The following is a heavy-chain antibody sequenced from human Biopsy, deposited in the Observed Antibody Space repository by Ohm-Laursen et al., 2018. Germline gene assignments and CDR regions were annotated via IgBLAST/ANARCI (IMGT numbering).Heavy chain of an antibody. CDR1: GYTFRNYG. D-gene: IGHD4-17*01. Sequence: ASVKVSCKASGYTFRNYGISWVRQAPGQGLEWMGWINPYNGKPNYAEKVQGRVTMTTDTSTSTAYMELRSLTSDDTAVYYCARPSTVTRAFDIWGQGTVVTVSS. CDR2: INPYNGKP. V-gene: IGHV1-18*01. J-gene: IGHJ3*02. CDR3: ARPSTVTRAFDI.